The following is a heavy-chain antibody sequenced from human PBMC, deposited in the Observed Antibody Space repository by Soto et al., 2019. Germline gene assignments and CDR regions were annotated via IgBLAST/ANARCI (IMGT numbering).Heavy chain of an antibody. Sequence: QVQLVESGGGVVQPGRSLRLSCAASGFTFSSYGMHWVRQAPGKGLEWVAVIWYDGSNKYYADSVKGRFTISRDNSKNTPYLQMNSLRAEDTAVYYCARVGDPMIVVAYFDYWGQGTLVTVSS. CDR1: GFTFSSYG. J-gene: IGHJ4*02. CDR2: IWYDGSNK. CDR3: ARVGDPMIVVAYFDY. V-gene: IGHV3-33*01. D-gene: IGHD3-22*01.